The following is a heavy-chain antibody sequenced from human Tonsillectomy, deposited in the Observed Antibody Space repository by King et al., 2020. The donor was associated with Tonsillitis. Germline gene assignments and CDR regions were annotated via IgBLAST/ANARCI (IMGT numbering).Heavy chain of an antibody. Sequence: QLVQSGTEVKKPGESLKISCKGSGYSFTTYWIGWVRQMPGKGLEWMGIIYPGDSDTRYSPSFQGQVTISADKSISTAYLQWSSLKASDTAMYYCARRQVGTFYDILPGYPVDYNWFDPWGQGTLVTVSS. J-gene: IGHJ5*02. CDR3: ARRQVGTFYDILPGYPVDYNWFDP. CDR2: IYPGDSDT. CDR1: GYSFTTYW. V-gene: IGHV5-51*01. D-gene: IGHD3-9*01.